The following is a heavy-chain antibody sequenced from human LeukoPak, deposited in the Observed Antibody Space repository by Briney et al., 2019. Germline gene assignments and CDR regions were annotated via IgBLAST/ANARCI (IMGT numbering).Heavy chain of an antibody. CDR1: GFTFDDYA. D-gene: IGHD3-10*01. Sequence: PGGSLRLSCAASGFTFDDYAMHWVRQAPGKGLEWVGRIKSKTDGGTTDYAAPVKGRFTISRDDSKNTLYLQMNSLKTEDTAVYYCTTERDTYYYGSGSYYYFDYWGQGTLVTVSS. J-gene: IGHJ4*02. CDR3: TTERDTYYYGSGSYYYFDY. CDR2: IKSKTDGGTT. V-gene: IGHV3-15*01.